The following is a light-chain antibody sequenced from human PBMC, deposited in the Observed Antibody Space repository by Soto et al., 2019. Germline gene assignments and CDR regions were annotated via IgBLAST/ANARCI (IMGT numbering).Light chain of an antibody. CDR1: SSNIGAGFD. CDR2: GNN. J-gene: IGLJ2*01. Sequence: QSVLTQPPSVSGAPGQRVIISCTGSSSNIGAGFDVYWHQQLPGTAPKLLINGNNNRPSGVPDRFSGSKSGTSASLAISGLQAEDEADYYCQSYDSSLRSSVFGGGTKLTVL. V-gene: IGLV1-40*01. CDR3: QSYDSSLRSSV.